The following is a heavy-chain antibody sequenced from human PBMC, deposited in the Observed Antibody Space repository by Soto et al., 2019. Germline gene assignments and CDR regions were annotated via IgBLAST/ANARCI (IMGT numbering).Heavy chain of an antibody. V-gene: IGHV3-23*01. D-gene: IGHD3-3*01. CDR1: GFTFNDFG. J-gene: IGHJ4*02. CDR2: LNHDGRNT. CDR3: AKDAGNEESLFDH. Sequence: VHLLESGGDLVQSGGSLRVSCEASGFTFNDFGMSWVRQTPGKGLEWVSTLNHDGRNTHYAASVEGRFTISRDNSKNTLYLQMGSLRAEDTAIYYCAKDAGNEESLFDHWGRGTLVTVSS.